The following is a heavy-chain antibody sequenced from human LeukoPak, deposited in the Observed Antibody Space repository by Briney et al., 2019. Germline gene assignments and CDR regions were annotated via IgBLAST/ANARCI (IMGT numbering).Heavy chain of an antibody. J-gene: IGHJ4*02. CDR2: MNPNSGNT. V-gene: IGHV1-8*01. Sequence: ASVKVSCKASGYTFTSYDISWVRQATGQGLEWMGWMNPNSGNTGYAQKFQGRVTMTRNTSISTAYMELSSLRSEDPAVYYCARPRSSRGFDYWGQGTLVTVSS. D-gene: IGHD2-2*01. CDR3: ARPRSSRGFDY. CDR1: GYTFTSYD.